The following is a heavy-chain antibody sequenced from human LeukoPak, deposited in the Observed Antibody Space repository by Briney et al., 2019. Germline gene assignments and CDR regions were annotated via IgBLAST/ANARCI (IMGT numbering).Heavy chain of an antibody. Sequence: PGGSLRLSCATSGFAFTSHSMNWVRQAPGKGLEWVSFITSSSTTIYYADSVKGRFTISRDNAKNSLYLQMNSLRDEDTAVYYCARARGTALVNMYFDYWSQGTLVTVSS. J-gene: IGHJ4*02. CDR3: ARARGTALVNMYFDY. CDR2: ITSSSTTI. CDR1: GFAFTSHS. V-gene: IGHV3-48*02. D-gene: IGHD2-21*02.